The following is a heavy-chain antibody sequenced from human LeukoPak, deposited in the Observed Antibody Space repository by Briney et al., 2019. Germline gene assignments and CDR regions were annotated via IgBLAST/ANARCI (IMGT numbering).Heavy chain of an antibody. CDR2: IIPIFGTA. CDR3: ARVSVGYGSGSYFTLDY. J-gene: IGHJ4*02. D-gene: IGHD3-10*01. V-gene: IGHV1-69*05. CDR1: GGTFSSYA. Sequence: ASVKVSCTASGGTFSSYAISLVRQAPGQGLEWMGGIIPIFGTANYAQKLQGRVTITTDESTSTAYMELSSLRSEDTAVYYCARVSVGYGSGSYFTLDYWGQGTLVTVSS.